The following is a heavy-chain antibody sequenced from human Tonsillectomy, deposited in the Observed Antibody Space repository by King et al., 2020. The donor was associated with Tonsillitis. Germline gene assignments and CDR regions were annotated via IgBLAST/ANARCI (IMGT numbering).Heavy chain of an antibody. V-gene: IGHV3-23*04. CDR3: AKLTLTDLYDFWGGYYMDV. D-gene: IGHD3-3*01. CDR1: GFNFSSYA. CDR2: ISALVDRT. Sequence: VQLVESGGGLVQPGGSLRLSCSTSGFNFSSYAMTSVRHAPGKRVEWGSVISALVDRTYYADSLKGLFTISRDNYQKTQVLQMNSLIAEDTAVYYHAKLTLTDLYDFWGGYYMDVWGKGTTVTVSS. J-gene: IGHJ6*03.